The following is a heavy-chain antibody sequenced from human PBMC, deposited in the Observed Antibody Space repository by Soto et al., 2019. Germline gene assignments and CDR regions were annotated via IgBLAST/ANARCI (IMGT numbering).Heavy chain of an antibody. CDR2: ISSRSGTI. Sequence: PGGSLRLSCAASGFTFSSYSMNWVRQAPGKGLEWVSYISSRSGTIFYADSVKGRFTLSRDNSKNSMYLQMNSLRAEDTAVYYCAREVDRALVGSRNSFDYWGQGTLVTVSS. J-gene: IGHJ4*01. V-gene: IGHV3-48*04. CDR1: GFTFSSYS. D-gene: IGHD5-18*01. CDR3: AREVDRALVGSRNSFDY.